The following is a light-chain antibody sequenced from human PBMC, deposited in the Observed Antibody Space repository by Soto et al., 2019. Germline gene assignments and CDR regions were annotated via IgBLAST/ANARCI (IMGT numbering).Light chain of an antibody. Sequence: DIVMTQTPLSSPVTLGQPASISCRSSQSLVHSDENPSLSWLQQRPGQPPRVLIYKISNRVSGVPDRFSGSGAGTDFTLKISRVEAEDVSVYYCMQSTQYPRTFGQGTKVEI. CDR3: MQSTQYPRT. CDR1: QSLVHSDENPS. V-gene: IGKV2-24*01. J-gene: IGKJ1*01. CDR2: KIS.